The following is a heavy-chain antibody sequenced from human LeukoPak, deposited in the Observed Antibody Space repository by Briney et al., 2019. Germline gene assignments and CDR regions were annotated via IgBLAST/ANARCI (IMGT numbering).Heavy chain of an antibody. CDR3: ARDWGSWDFDF. J-gene: IGHJ4*02. CDR2: ISHIGSYI. CDR1: GFTFNYYS. Sequence: GGSLRLSCAASGFTFNYYSMNWVRQAPGKGLEWVSSISHIGSYIYYSDSVKGRFTISRDNAKNSLYLQMNSLRAEDTAVYFCARDWGSWDFDFWGQGTLVTVSS. D-gene: IGHD6-13*01. V-gene: IGHV3-21*01.